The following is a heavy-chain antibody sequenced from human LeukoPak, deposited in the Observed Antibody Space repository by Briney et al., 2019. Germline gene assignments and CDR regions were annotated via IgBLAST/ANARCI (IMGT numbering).Heavy chain of an antibody. CDR1: GYTFTSYY. CDR2: INPSGGST. D-gene: IGHD5-24*01. Sequence: APVKVSCKASGYTFTSYYMHWVRQAPGQGLEWMGIINPSGGSTSYAQKFQGRVTVTRDMSTSTVYMELSSLRSEDTAVYYCARGNSLEGAFDIWGQGTMVTVSS. CDR3: ARGNSLEGAFDI. J-gene: IGHJ3*02. V-gene: IGHV1-46*01.